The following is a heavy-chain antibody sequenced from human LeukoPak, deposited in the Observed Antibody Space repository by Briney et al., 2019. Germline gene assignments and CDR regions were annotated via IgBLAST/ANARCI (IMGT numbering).Heavy chain of an antibody. CDR3: ARASDPWLQLT. J-gene: IGHJ5*02. Sequence: GGSLRLSCAASGFTFSNYWMIWVRQAPGKGLEWVGNIKQDGSEKRYADSVRGRFSISRDNAQTSLYLQLNSLRAEDTAVYYCARASDPWLQLTWGQGTLVTVSS. CDR2: IKQDGSEK. V-gene: IGHV3-7*05. CDR1: GFTFSNYW. D-gene: IGHD5-24*01.